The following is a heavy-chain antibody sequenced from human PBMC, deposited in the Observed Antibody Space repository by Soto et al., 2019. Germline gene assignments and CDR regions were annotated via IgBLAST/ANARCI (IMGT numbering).Heavy chain of an antibody. CDR1: GFTFSTYS. CDR3: ARGGSSSDNGLDV. D-gene: IGHD6-6*01. Sequence: VQLVESGGGLVQPGGSLRLSCAASGFTFSTYSMNWVRQAPGQGLEWVSYISSRSYTIYYVDSVKGRFTISRDNAKNSLYLQMNSLRDEDTAVYYCARGGSSSDNGLDVWGHGTTVTVSS. J-gene: IGHJ6*02. CDR2: ISSRSYTI. V-gene: IGHV3-48*02.